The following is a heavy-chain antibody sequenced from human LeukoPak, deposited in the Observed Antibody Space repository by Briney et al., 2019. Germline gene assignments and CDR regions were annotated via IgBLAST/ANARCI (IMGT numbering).Heavy chain of an antibody. D-gene: IGHD3-22*01. CDR2: IYYSGST. CDR3: ARLDSSGYYPREMYFDY. CDR1: GGSISSSSYY. V-gene: IGHV4-39*01. J-gene: IGHJ4*02. Sequence: PSETLSLTCTVSGGSISSSSYYWGWIRQPPGKGLEWIGSIYYSGSTYYNPSLKSRVTISVDTSKNQFSLKLSSVTAADTAVYYCARLDSSGYYPREMYFDYWGQGTLVTVSS.